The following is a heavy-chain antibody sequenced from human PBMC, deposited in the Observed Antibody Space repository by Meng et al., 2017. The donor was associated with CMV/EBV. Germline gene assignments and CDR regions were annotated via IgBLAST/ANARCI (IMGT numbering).Heavy chain of an antibody. CDR3: ARAYVSQWVYDYYGMDV. D-gene: IGHD1-26*01. Sequence: ASVKVSCKASGYAFTGYYMHWVRQAPGQGLEWMGWINPNSGGTNYAQKFQGRVTMTRDTSISTAYMELSRLRSDDTAVYYCARAYVSQWVYDYYGMDVWGQGTTVTVSS. V-gene: IGHV1-2*02. CDR2: INPNSGGT. J-gene: IGHJ6*02. CDR1: GYAFTGYY.